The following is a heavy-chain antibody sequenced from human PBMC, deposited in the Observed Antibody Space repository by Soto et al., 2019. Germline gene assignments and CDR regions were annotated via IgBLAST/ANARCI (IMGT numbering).Heavy chain of an antibody. J-gene: IGHJ6*02. CDR1: GDSIGSGNKY. Sequence: SETLSLTCTVSGDSIGSGNKYWSRIRQAPGKGLEWIGYIFSSGTTYYNPSLKSRLTMSLDTSQNQFSLKLNSVTAADTAVYFCARVPSPFDFYYAMDVWGQGTTVTVS. V-gene: IGHV4-30-4*02. CDR3: ARVPSPFDFYYAMDV. CDR2: IFSSGTT. D-gene: IGHD3-16*01.